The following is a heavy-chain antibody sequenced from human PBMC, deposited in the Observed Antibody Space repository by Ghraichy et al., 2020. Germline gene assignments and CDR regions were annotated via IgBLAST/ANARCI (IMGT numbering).Heavy chain of an antibody. J-gene: IGHJ4*02. CDR3: AKPTDSSSSYYFDY. CDR1: GFTFSSYA. Sequence: LSLTCAASGFTFSSYAMSWVRQAPGKGLEWVSAISGSGGSTYYADSVKGRFTISRDNSKNTLYLQMNSLRAEDTAVYYCAKPTDSSSSYYFDYWGQGTLVTVSS. V-gene: IGHV3-23*01. CDR2: ISGSGGST. D-gene: IGHD6-6*01.